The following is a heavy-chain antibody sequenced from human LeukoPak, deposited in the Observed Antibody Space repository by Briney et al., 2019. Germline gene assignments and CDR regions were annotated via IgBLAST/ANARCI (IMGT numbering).Heavy chain of an antibody. CDR2: ISGGGGST. Sequence: PGGSLRLSCAASGFTFSSYAMSWVRQAPGKGLEWVSAISGGGGSTYYADSVKGRFTISRDNSKNTLYLQMNSLRAEDTAVYYCAEDLYYYDSRTYYWGQGTLVTVSS. J-gene: IGHJ4*02. D-gene: IGHD3-22*01. CDR3: AEDLYYYDSRTYY. CDR1: GFTFSSYA. V-gene: IGHV3-23*01.